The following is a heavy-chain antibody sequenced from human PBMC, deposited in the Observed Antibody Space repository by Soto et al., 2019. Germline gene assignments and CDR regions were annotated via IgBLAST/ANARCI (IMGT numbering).Heavy chain of an antibody. J-gene: IGHJ4*01. V-gene: IGHV3-9*01. D-gene: IGHD3-22*01. CDR2: ISGNSGSI. CDR3: AKDGYYGS. Sequence: GGSLRLSCAASGFTFDDYAMHWVRQAPGKGLEWVSVISGNSGSIGYADSVKGRFTISRDNVKNSLYLQMNSQRAEDTASYYCAKDGYYGSWGRGTLVTVSS. CDR1: GFTFDDYA.